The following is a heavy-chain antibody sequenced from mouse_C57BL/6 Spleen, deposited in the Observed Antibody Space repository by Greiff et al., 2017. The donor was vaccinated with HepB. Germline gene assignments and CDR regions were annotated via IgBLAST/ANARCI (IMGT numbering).Heavy chain of an antibody. CDR1: GYTFTDYY. Sequence: EVQLQQSGPELVKPGASVKISCKASGYTFTDYYMNWVKQSHGKSLEWIGDINPNNGGTSYNQKFKGKATLTVDKSSSTAYMERRSLTSEDSAVYYCARWRYYGSPYYAMDYWGQGTSVTVSS. CDR2: INPNNGGT. V-gene: IGHV1-26*01. CDR3: ARWRYYGSPYYAMDY. D-gene: IGHD1-1*01. J-gene: IGHJ4*01.